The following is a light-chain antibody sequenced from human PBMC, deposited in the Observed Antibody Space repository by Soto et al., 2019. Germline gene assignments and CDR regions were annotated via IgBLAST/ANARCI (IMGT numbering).Light chain of an antibody. CDR3: QRYSKWPIT. CDR2: GIS. CDR1: QSVNSN. V-gene: IGKV3-15*01. Sequence: EIVMTQSPGTLSLSPGETATLSCRASQSVNSNYLAWYQQKPGQAPRLLVYGISTRATDIPARFSGSGSGTEFTLTISSLQSEDFAVYYCQRYSKWPITFGQGTRLEIK. J-gene: IGKJ5*01.